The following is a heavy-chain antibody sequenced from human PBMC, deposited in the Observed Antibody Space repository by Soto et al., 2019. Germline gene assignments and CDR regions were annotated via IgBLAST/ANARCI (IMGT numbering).Heavy chain of an antibody. CDR3: AKEVFDRTAPGAFDI. CDR2: ISGSGGST. V-gene: IGHV3-23*01. Sequence: EVQLLESGGGLVQPGGSLRLSCAASGFTFSGYAMSWVRQAPGKGLEWVSGISGSGGSTYYADSVKGRFTVSRDDSKNTVYLQMNSLRAEDTALYYCAKEVFDRTAPGAFDIWGQGTMVTVSS. D-gene: IGHD3-22*01. J-gene: IGHJ3*02. CDR1: GFTFSGYA.